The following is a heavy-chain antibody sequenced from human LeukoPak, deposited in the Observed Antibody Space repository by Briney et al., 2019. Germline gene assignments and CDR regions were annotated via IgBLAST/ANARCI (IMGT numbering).Heavy chain of an antibody. CDR2: IYYSGST. Sequence: SETLSLTCTVSGGSISSYYWSWIRQPPGKGLEWIGYIYYSGSTNYNPSLKSRVTISVDTSKNQFSLRLSSVTAADTAVYYCAGSIRDRDGYNLGYWGQGTLVTVSS. D-gene: IGHD5-24*01. CDR3: AGSIRDRDGYNLGY. CDR1: GGSISSYY. J-gene: IGHJ4*02. V-gene: IGHV4-59*01.